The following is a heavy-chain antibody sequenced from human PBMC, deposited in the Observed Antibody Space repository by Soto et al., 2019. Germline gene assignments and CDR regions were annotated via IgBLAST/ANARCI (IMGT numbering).Heavy chain of an antibody. CDR3: AKAVHSTVPN. CDR2: ISWNSGSI. V-gene: IGHV3-9*01. Sequence: EVQLVESGGGLVQPGRSLRLSCAASGFTFDDYAMHWVRQAPEKGLEWVSGISWNSGSIGYADSVKGRFTISRDNAKNSLYLQMNSLRAEDTALYYCAKAVHSTVPNWGQGTLVTVSS. D-gene: IGHD4-17*01. CDR1: GFTFDDYA. J-gene: IGHJ4*02.